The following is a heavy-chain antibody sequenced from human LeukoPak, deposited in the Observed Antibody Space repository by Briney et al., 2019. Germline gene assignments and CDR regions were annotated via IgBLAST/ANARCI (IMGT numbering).Heavy chain of an antibody. V-gene: IGHV1-18*01. Sequence: GASVKVSCKASGYTFTSYGISWVRQAPGQGLEWMGWISAYNGNTNYAQKLQGRVTMTTDTSTSTAYMEPRSLRSDDTAVYYCARGGGYDSSGYYQTPRHWGQGTLVTVSS. CDR1: GYTFTSYG. CDR3: ARGGGYDSSGYYQTPRH. CDR2: ISAYNGNT. J-gene: IGHJ4*02. D-gene: IGHD3-22*01.